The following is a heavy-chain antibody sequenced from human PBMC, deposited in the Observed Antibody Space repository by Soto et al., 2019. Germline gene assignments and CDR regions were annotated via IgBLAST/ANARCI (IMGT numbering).Heavy chain of an antibody. CDR1: GFSLDTGGLG. CDR2: IYWDDDK. V-gene: IGHV2-5*02. Sequence: SGPTLVNPTQTLTLTCSVSGFSLDTGGLGVGWIRQPPGKALEWLALIYWDDDKRYSPALRNRLSISKDTSNNLVVFTMTNMDPVDTATYYCIHSRCGGDCLRSYSSHYLYCLDVWGQGTTVTVSS. J-gene: IGHJ6*01. CDR3: IHSRCGGDCLRSYSSHYLYCLDV. D-gene: IGHD2-21*02.